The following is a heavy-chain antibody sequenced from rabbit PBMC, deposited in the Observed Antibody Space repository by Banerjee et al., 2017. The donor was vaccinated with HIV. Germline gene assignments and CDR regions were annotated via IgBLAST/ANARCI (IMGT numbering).Heavy chain of an antibody. D-gene: IGHD3-3*01. CDR2: IWTGGRT. J-gene: IGHJ4*01. CDR1: GLDFSISYW. Sequence: QEQLEESGGGLVQPEGSLTLTCKASGLDFSISYWICWVRQAPGKGLEWIACIWTGGRTYYASWAKGRFTISKTSSTTVTLQMTSLTAADTATYFCARGDSNIAWSHNLWGQGTLVTVS. CDR3: ARGDSNIAWSHNL. V-gene: IGHV1S45*01.